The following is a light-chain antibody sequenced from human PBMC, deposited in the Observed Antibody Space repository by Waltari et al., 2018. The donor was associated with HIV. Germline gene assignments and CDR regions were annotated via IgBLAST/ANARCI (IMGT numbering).Light chain of an antibody. CDR3: QSYDSSLLWV. J-gene: IGLJ3*02. Sequence: QSVLTQPPSVSGAPGQRVTISCTGSSSNIGAGYDVHWYQQLPGTAPKLPIYGNSNRPSGVPDRFSGSKSGTSASLAITGLQAEDEADYYCQSYDSSLLWVFGGGTKLTVL. CDR1: SSNIGAGYD. CDR2: GNS. V-gene: IGLV1-40*01.